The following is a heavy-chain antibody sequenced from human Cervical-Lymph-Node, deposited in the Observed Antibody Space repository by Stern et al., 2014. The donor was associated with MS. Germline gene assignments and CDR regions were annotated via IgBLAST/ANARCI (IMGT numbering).Heavy chain of an antibody. CDR3: ARPPPRRKWDDPNYGMDV. Sequence: EVQLVQSGAEVKKPGESLKISCKGSGYTFTNNWIAWVRQMPGKGLEWMGIIYPDDSDIRYSPSLQGQVTISADKSLRTAYLQWSSRKAADSAVYYWARPPPRRKWDDPNYGMDVWGQGTTVTVSS. CDR2: IYPDDSDI. D-gene: IGHD1-1*01. J-gene: IGHJ6*02. CDR1: GYTFTNNW. V-gene: IGHV5-51*03.